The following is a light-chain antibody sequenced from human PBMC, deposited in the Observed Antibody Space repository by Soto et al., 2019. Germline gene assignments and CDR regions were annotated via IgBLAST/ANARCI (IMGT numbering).Light chain of an antibody. CDR3: MSYTTTSSFD. Sequence: HSVLTQPASMSGSPGQSITSSCTGTRSDIGTYNHLSWYQQHPGKAPRLVISDVSNRPSGVSNRFSGSKSGNTASLTITGLQSEDEADYYCMSYTTTSSFDFASGTKVTVL. CDR2: DVS. V-gene: IGLV2-14*03. J-gene: IGLJ1*01. CDR1: RSDIGTYNH.